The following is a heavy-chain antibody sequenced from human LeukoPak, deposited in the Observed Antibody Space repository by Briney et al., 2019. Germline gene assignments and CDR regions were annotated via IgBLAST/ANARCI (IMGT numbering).Heavy chain of an antibody. CDR2: IYHSGST. V-gene: IGHV4-38-2*02. J-gene: IGHJ4*02. CDR1: GYSISSGYY. D-gene: IGHD2-15*01. Sequence: SETLSLTCAVSGYSISSGYYWGWIRQPPGKGLEWIGSIYHSGSTYYNPSLKSRVTISVDTSKNQFSLKLSSVTAADTAMYYCAREYCSGGSCYSGYWGQGTLVTVS. CDR3: AREYCSGGSCYSGY.